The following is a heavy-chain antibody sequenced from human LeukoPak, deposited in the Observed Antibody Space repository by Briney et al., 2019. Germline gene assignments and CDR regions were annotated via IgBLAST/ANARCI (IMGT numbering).Heavy chain of an antibody. Sequence: GGSLTLSCAASGFTFSSYDMHWVRHAPGKGLEWLAFIRWGGSKKYYADSVKGRFTMSRDNANNTPYMQMNRRRAQDTAVYYWAKRRREWGGDGSGSYWGPGEYYYYYYMDVWGKGTTVTISS. CDR2: IRWGGSKK. V-gene: IGHV3-30*02. CDR3: AKRRREWGGDGSGSYWGPGEYYYYYYMDV. J-gene: IGHJ6*03. CDR1: GFTFSSYD. D-gene: IGHD3-10*01.